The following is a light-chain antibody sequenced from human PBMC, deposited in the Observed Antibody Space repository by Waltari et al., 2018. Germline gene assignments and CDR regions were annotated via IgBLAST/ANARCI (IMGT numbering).Light chain of an antibody. CDR1: QSVLYSSNNKNY. V-gene: IGKV4-1*01. CDR3: QQYYSTRPVT. J-gene: IGKJ4*01. Sequence: DIVMTQSPDSLAVSLGERATINCKSSQSVLYSSNNKNYLAWYQQKPGQPPKLLIYWASTRESGVPDRFSGSGSGTDFTLTISSLQAEDVAVYYCQQYYSTRPVTFGGGTKVEIK. CDR2: WAS.